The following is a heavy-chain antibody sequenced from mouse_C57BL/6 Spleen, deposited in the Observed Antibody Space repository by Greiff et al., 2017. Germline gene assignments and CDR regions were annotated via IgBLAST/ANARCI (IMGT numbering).Heavy chain of an antibody. CDR2: IWSDGST. CDR3: ARHGYDYDWYFDV. D-gene: IGHD2-4*01. Sequence: QVQLKESGPGLVAPSQSLSITCTVSGFSLTSYGVHWVRQPPGKGLEWLVVIWSDGSTTYNSALKSRLSISKDNSKSQVFLKMNSLQTDDTAMYCCARHGYDYDWYFDVWGTGTTVTVSS. V-gene: IGHV2-6-1*01. CDR1: GFSLTSYG. J-gene: IGHJ1*03.